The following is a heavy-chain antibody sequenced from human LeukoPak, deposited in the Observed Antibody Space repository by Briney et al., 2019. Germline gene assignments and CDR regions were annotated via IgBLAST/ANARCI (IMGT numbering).Heavy chain of an antibody. J-gene: IGHJ3*02. V-gene: IGHV3-23*01. CDR3: ANLYPLSDAFDI. CDR2: ISGSGGGT. D-gene: IGHD2-2*01. Sequence: GGSLRLSCAASGFTFSSFVMSWVRQAAGKGLEWVSLISGSGGGTYYADSVKGRFTISRDNSKNTLYLQLDSLRAEDTAVYYCANLYPLSDAFDIWGQGTMVTVSS. CDR1: GFTFSSFV.